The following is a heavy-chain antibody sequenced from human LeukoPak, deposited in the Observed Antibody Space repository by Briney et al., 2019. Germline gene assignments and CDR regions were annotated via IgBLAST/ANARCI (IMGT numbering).Heavy chain of an antibody. J-gene: IGHJ4*02. V-gene: IGHV1-69*13. Sequence: SVKVSCKASGYTFTSYGISWVRQAPGQGLEWMGGIIPIFGTANYAQKFQGRVTITADESTSTAYMELSSLRSEDTAVYYCARESGEYYYDSSGYGPFDYWGQGTLVTVSS. CDR2: IIPIFGTA. CDR3: ARESGEYYYDSSGYGPFDY. D-gene: IGHD3-22*01. CDR1: GYTFTSYG.